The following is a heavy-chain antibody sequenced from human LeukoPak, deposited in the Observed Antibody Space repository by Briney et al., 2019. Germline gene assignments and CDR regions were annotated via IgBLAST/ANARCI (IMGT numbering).Heavy chain of an antibody. D-gene: IGHD4-17*01. CDR3: ARRATVTTNDAFDI. V-gene: IGHV5-51*01. CDR2: IYPDDSDT. Sequence: GGSLKISCKGSGYDFSSHWIGWVRQMPGKGLEWMGIIYPDDSDTKYSPSFQGQVTISADKSISTAYLQWSSLKASDTATYYCARRATVTTNDAFDIWGQGTMVTVSS. CDR1: GYDFSSHW. J-gene: IGHJ3*02.